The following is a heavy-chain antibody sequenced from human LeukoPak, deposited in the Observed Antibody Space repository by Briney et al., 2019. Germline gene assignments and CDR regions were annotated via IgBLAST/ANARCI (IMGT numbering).Heavy chain of an antibody. D-gene: IGHD3-10*01. CDR2: IIPIFGTA. J-gene: IGHJ4*02. V-gene: IGHV1-69*05. Sequence: GASVKVSCKASGYTFTNYGISWVRQAPGQGLEWMGGIIPIFGTANYAQKFQGRVTITTDESTSTAYMELSSLRSEDTAVYYCARDLGYYGSGSYYNYFDYWGQGTLVTVSS. CDR1: GYTFTNYG. CDR3: ARDLGYYGSGSYYNYFDY.